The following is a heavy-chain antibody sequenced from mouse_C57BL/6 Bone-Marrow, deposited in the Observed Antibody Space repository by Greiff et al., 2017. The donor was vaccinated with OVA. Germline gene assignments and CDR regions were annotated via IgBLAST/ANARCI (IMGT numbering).Heavy chain of an antibody. J-gene: IGHJ2*01. D-gene: IGHD1-1*01. CDR3: TTRIYYYGSSYDY. Sequence: VHVKQSGAELVRPGASVKLSCTASGFNIKDYYMHWVKQRPEQGLEWIGRIDPEDGDTEYAPKFQGKATMTADTSSNTAYLQLSSLTSEDTAVYYCTTRIYYYGSSYDYWGQGTTLTVSS. V-gene: IGHV14-1*01. CDR1: GFNIKDYY. CDR2: IDPEDGDT.